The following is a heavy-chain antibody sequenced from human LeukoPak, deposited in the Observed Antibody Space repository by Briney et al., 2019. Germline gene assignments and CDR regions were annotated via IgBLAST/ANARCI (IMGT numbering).Heavy chain of an antibody. CDR3: ARGRIAVAGYYYYYCMDV. V-gene: IGHV4-4*07. Sequence: PSETLSLTCTVSGGSIGSYYWSWIRQPAGKGLEWIGRIYTSGSTNYNPSLKSRVTMSVDTSKNQFSLKLSSVTAADTAVYYCARGRIAVAGYYYYYCMDVWGKGTTVTVSS. J-gene: IGHJ6*03. CDR2: IYTSGST. CDR1: GGSIGSYY. D-gene: IGHD6-19*01.